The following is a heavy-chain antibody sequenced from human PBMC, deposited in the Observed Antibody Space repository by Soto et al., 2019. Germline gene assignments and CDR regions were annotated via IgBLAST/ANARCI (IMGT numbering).Heavy chain of an antibody. CDR3: AGCTVDTIVTSGWCHYLDP. V-gene: IGHV3-23*01. CDR1: GFTFSSSA. J-gene: IGHJ5*02. CDR2: VSGSGGTT. D-gene: IGHD6-19*01. Sequence: EVQLLDSGGGLVQPGGSLRLSCAASGFTFSSSAMSLVRQAPGKGLEWVSAVSGSGGTTYYADSVRGRFTISRDNSKNTLYLQMNSLRAEEMAIYFCAGCTVDTIVTSGWCHYLDPWGQGTMVTVSS.